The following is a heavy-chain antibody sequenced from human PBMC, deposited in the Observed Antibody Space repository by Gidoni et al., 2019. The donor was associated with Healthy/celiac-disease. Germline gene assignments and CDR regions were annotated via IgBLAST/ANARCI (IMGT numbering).Heavy chain of an antibody. V-gene: IGHV3-73*02. CDR2: IRSKANSYAT. D-gene: IGHD6-13*01. Sequence: EVQLVESGGGLVQPGGSLKLACAASGFTFSGSAMHWVRQASGKGLEWVGRIRSKANSYATAYAASVKGRFTISRDDSKNTAYLQMNSLKTEDTAVYYCTRSYPEIAAAGTGQGMDVWGQGTTVTVSS. J-gene: IGHJ6*02. CDR1: GFTFSGSA. CDR3: TRSYPEIAAAGTGQGMDV.